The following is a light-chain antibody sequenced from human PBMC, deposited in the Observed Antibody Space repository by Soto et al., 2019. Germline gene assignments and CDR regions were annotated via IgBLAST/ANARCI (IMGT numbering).Light chain of an antibody. J-gene: IGLJ2*01. CDR2: EDN. V-gene: IGLV6-57*02. Sequence: NFMLTQPHSVSESPGKTVTISCTGSSGSIVNNYVQWYQQRPGSAPTTVVFEDNQRPSGVPDQFSGSIDSSSNSASLTISGLKTEDEADYFCQSYNVTTVVFGGGTKLTVL. CDR3: QSYNVTTVV. CDR1: SGSIVNNY.